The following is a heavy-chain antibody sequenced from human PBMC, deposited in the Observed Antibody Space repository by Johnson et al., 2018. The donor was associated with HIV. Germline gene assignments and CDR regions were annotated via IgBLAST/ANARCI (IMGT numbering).Heavy chain of an antibody. CDR1: GFTFDDYG. CDR2: VTGTGGDT. CDR3: ARVGATAAFDI. V-gene: IGHV3-20*04. J-gene: IGHJ3*02. D-gene: IGHD1-26*01. Sequence: VQLVESGGGVVRPGGSLRLSCAASGFTFDDYGMSWVRQAPGKGLEWVSGVTGTGGDTYYAESVKGRFTISRDNSKNTLYLQMNSLRAEDTAVYYCARVGATAAFDIWGQGTMVTVSS.